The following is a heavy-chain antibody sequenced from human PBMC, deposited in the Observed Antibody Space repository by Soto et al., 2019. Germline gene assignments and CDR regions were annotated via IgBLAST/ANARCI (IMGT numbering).Heavy chain of an antibody. V-gene: IGHV3-13*04. CDR1: GFTFSSYD. Sequence: GGSLRLSCAASGFTFSSYDMQWVRQATGKVLELVSAIVTAGDTYYPGSVKGRFTISRDNSKNTLYLQMTSLRAEDTAVYYCAREGGSLNWFDPWGQGTLVTVSS. CDR3: AREGGSLNWFDP. D-gene: IGHD1-26*01. J-gene: IGHJ5*02. CDR2: IVTAGDT.